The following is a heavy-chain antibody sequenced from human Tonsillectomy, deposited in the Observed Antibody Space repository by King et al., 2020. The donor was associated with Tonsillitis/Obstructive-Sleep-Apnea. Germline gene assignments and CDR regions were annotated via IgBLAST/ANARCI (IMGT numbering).Heavy chain of an antibody. D-gene: IGHD1-26*01. V-gene: IGHV4-59*08. CDR1: GGSISSYY. Sequence: QLQESGPGLVKPSETLSLTCTVSGGSISSYYWSWIRQPPGKGLEWIGYIYYSGSTNHNPSLKSRVTISVDTSKNQFSLKLSSVTAAGTAVYYCARTYSGSYAFTFDYWGQGTPVTVSS. CDR2: IYYSGST. CDR3: ARTYSGSYAFTFDY. J-gene: IGHJ4*02.